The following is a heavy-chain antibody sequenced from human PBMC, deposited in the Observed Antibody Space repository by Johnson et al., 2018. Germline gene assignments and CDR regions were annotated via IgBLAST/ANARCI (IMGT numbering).Heavy chain of an antibody. CDR3: AKQTALSGSWYFAAFDI. J-gene: IGHJ3*02. Sequence: QVQLVESGGGVVQPGRSXRLSCAASGFTFSSYGMHWVRQAPGKGLEWGAVIWYDGSNKYYVDSVKGRFTISRDNSKNTLYLQMNSLRAEDTAVYYCAKQTALSGSWYFAAFDIWGQGTMVTVSS. CDR2: IWYDGSNK. CDR1: GFTFSSYG. D-gene: IGHD6-13*01. V-gene: IGHV3-33*06.